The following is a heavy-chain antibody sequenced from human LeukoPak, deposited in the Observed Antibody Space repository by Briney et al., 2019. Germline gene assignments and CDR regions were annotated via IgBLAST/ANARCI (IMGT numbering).Heavy chain of an antibody. J-gene: IGHJ4*02. CDR1: GFTFSSYG. D-gene: IGHD6-13*01. V-gene: IGHV3-33*03. Sequence: GGSLRLSCAASGFTFSSYGMHWVRQAPGKGLEWVAVIWYDGSNKYCADSVKGRFTISRDNDKNSVHLQMNNLRAEDTAVYYCARGGGMRSWYDFDYWGQGILVTVSS. CDR3: ARGGGMRSWYDFDY. CDR2: IWYDGSNK.